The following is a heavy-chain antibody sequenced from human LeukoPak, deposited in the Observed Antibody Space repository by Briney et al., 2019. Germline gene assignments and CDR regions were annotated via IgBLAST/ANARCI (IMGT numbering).Heavy chain of an antibody. CDR3: ARAHGPQWAFDI. CDR1: GFTFSSYG. CDR2: IRYDGSNK. D-gene: IGHD6-19*01. J-gene: IGHJ3*02. V-gene: IGHV3-30*02. Sequence: PGGSLRLSCAASGFTFSSYGMHWVRQAPGKGLEWVAFIRYDGSNKYYADSVKGRFTISRDNSKNTLYLQMNSLRAEDTAVYYCARAHGPQWAFDIWGQGTAVTVSS.